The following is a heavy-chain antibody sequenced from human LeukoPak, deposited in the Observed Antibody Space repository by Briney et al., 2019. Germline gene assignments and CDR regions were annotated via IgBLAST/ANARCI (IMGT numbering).Heavy chain of an antibody. J-gene: IGHJ3*02. CDR1: GGTFSSYA. CDR3: ARHTSGTAAAAYAFDI. CDR2: IIPILGIA. V-gene: IGHV1-69*04. D-gene: IGHD6-25*01. Sequence: GASVKVSCKASGGTFSSYAISWVRQAPGQGLEWMGRIIPILGIANYAQKFQGRVTITADKSTSTAYMELSSLRSEDTAVYYCARHTSGTAAAAYAFDIWGQGTMVTVSS.